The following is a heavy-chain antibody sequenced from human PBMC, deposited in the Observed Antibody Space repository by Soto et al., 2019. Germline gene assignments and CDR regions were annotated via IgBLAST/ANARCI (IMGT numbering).Heavy chain of an antibody. V-gene: IGHV4-30-2*01. D-gene: IGHD5-18*01. J-gene: IGHJ5*02. CDR3: ARGGGRYSYGYGWFDP. CDR2: IYHSGST. CDR1: GGSISSGGYS. Sequence: SETLSLTCAVSGGSISSGGYSWSWIRQPPGKGLEWIGYIYHSGSTYYNPSLKSRVTISVDTSKNQFSLKLSSVTAADTAVYYCARGGGRYSYGYGWFDPWGQGTLVTVSS.